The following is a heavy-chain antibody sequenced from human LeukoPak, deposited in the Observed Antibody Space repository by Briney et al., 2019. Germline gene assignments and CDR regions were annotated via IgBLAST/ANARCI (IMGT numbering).Heavy chain of an antibody. D-gene: IGHD6-6*01. Sequence: GGPLRLSCAASGFTFSSSWMHWVRQAPGKGLVWVSRINSDGSSTSYADFVKGRFTISRDNAKNTLYLQVNSLRAEDAAVYYCVRPGSGGDLSSSSVYWGQGTLVTVSS. J-gene: IGHJ4*02. CDR2: INSDGSST. CDR3: VRPGSGGDLSSSSVY. CDR1: GFTFSSSW. V-gene: IGHV3-74*01.